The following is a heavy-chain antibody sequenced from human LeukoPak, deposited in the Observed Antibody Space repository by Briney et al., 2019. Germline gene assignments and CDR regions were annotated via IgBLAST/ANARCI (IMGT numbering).Heavy chain of an antibody. Sequence: PSQTLSLTCTVSGDSISSGNYYWSWMRQPAGRGLEWIGRFSITGSTDYNPSLKSRVTISVDTSKNQFSLKVSSLTASDTAVYYCARGPTISETGYFDYWGQGTLVTVSS. CDR1: GDSISSGNYY. V-gene: IGHV4-61*02. D-gene: IGHD1-1*01. CDR2: FSITGST. CDR3: ARGPTISETGYFDY. J-gene: IGHJ4*03.